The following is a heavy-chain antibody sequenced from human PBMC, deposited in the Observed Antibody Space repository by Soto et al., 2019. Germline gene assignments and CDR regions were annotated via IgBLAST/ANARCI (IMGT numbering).Heavy chain of an antibody. CDR3: AHTWGTWGDAFGI. J-gene: IGHJ3*02. CDR2: IYWDDDK. CDR1: GFSLSTSGVG. V-gene: IGHV2-5*02. D-gene: IGHD3-16*01. Sequence: QITLKESGPTLVKPTQTLTLTCTFSGFSLSTSGVGVGWIRQPPGKALEWLTLIYWDDDKSYSPSRKARLTLTKDTSKNKVVHTMTSMHPVDTATYYCAHTWGTWGDAFGIWGQGTLVTVSS.